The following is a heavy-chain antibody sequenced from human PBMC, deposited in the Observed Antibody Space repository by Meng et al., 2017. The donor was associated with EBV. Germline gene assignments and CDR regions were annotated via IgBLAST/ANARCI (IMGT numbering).Heavy chain of an antibody. V-gene: IGHV1-69*01. CDR3: ARDPSSSSPYFDY. CDR2: IISIFGTA. CDR1: GGTFSSYD. D-gene: IGHD6-6*01. Sequence: VQGVQAGAEVKKLGSSVKVSCKASGGTFSSYDISWVRQAPGQGVEGMGGIISIFGTANYAQKLQGRVTITADESTSTAYMELSSLRAEDTAVYYCARDPSSSSPYFDYWGQGTLVTVSS. J-gene: IGHJ4*02.